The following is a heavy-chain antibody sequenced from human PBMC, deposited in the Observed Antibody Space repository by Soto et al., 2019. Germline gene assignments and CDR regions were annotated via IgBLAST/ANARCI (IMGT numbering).Heavy chain of an antibody. J-gene: IGHJ4*02. V-gene: IGHV3-30*03. CDR3: ATPRGATGNLFDY. CDR1: GFTFRSYS. D-gene: IGHD1-26*01. Sequence: VQLVESGGGVVLPGRSLRLSCEASGFTFRSYSMHWVRQAPGKGLEWVAVISFDGSETFYRDSVRGRFTVSRDNPKNTLYLQMDRATAEDTAIYYCATPRGATGNLFDYWGQGT. CDR2: ISFDGSET.